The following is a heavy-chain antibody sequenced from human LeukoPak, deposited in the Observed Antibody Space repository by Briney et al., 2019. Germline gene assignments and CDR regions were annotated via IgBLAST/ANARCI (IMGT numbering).Heavy chain of an antibody. Sequence: PGRSLRLSCAASGFTFDDYAMHWVRHAPGKGLEWVSGISWNSGSIVYADSVKGRFTISRDNAKNSLYLQMNSLRAEDTALYYCAKGRNPGYSSGWYDYWGQGTLVTVSS. J-gene: IGHJ4*02. V-gene: IGHV3-9*01. CDR1: GFTFDDYA. CDR3: AKGRNPGYSSGWYDY. D-gene: IGHD6-19*01. CDR2: ISWNSGSI.